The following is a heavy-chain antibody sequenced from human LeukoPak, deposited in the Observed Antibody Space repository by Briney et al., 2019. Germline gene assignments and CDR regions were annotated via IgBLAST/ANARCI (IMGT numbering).Heavy chain of an antibody. CDR3: ARGGSYYDFWSGRAPFTP. J-gene: IGHJ4*02. Sequence: PSETLSLTCVVYGESFSDYYWSWIRQSPGKGLEWIGEINHSGATNCNPSLKSRITISVDTSKNQFSLNLRYMTAADTAVYHCARGGSYYDFWSGRAPFTPWGQGTLVTVSS. CDR1: GESFSDYY. V-gene: IGHV4-34*01. CDR2: INHSGAT. D-gene: IGHD3-3*01.